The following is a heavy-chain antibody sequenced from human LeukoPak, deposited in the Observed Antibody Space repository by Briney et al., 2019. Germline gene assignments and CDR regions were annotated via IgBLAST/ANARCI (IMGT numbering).Heavy chain of an antibody. Sequence: ASVKVSCKASGYTFTSYYMHWVRQAPGQGLEWMGIINPSGGSTSYAQKFQGRVTMTRDMSTSTDYMELSSLRSEDTAVYYCAAYNEIAALAHSKFDYWGQGTLVTVSS. CDR2: INPSGGST. CDR3: AAYNEIAALAHSKFDY. CDR1: GYTFTSYY. D-gene: IGHD6-6*01. V-gene: IGHV1-46*01. J-gene: IGHJ4*02.